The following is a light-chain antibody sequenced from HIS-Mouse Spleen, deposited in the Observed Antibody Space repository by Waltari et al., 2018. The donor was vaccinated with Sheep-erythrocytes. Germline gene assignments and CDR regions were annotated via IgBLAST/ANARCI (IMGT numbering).Light chain of an antibody. J-gene: IGLJ2*01. CDR1: SSDVGSYNL. Sequence: QSALTQPASVSGSPGQSITISCTGTSSDVGSYNLVSWPERNPGKAPKLMIYEGSKRPVGVSNRFSGSKSGNTASLTISGLQAEDEADYYCCSYAGSSTFHVVFGGGTKLTVL. CDR2: EGS. V-gene: IGLV2-23*03. CDR3: CSYAGSSTFHVV.